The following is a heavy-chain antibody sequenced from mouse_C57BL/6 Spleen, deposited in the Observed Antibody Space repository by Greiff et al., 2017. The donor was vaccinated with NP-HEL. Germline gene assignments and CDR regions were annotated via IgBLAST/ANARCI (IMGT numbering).Heavy chain of an antibody. D-gene: IGHD2-5*01. CDR2: IYPGDGDT. CDR1: GYAFSSSW. J-gene: IGHJ4*01. V-gene: IGHV1-82*01. Sequence: QVQLQQSGPELVKPGASVKISCKASGYAFSSSWMNWVKQRPGKGLEWIGRIYPGDGDTNYNGKFKGKATLTADKSSSTAYMQLSSLTSEDSAVYFCARENSNLSMDYWGQGTSVTVSS. CDR3: ARENSNLSMDY.